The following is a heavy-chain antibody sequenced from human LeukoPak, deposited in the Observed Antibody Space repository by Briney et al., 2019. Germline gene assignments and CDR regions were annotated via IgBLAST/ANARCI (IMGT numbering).Heavy chain of an antibody. V-gene: IGHV4-39*07. J-gene: IGHJ4*02. D-gene: IGHD2-15*01. CDR2: IYYSGST. CDR1: GGSISSSSYY. Sequence: SETLSLTCTVSGGSISSSSYYWGWIRQPPGKGLEWIGSIYYSGSTYYNPSLKSRVTISVDTSKNQFSLKLSSVTAADTAVYYCARGVPGNVVVVAAARYFDYWGQGTLVTVSS. CDR3: ARGVPGNVVVVAAARYFDY.